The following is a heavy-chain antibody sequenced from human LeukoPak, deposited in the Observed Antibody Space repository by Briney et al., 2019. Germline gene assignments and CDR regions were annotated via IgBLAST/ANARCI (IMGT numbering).Heavy chain of an antibody. Sequence: GGSLRLSCAASGFTFSSYSMNWVRQPPGRGLEWVSYIRSSATTMDYADSVRGRFTISRDNAKNSLYLQMDSLRAEDTAVYYCARGYSFDYWGQGTLVTVSS. CDR1: GFTFSSYS. CDR2: IRSSATTM. CDR3: ARGYSFDY. J-gene: IGHJ4*02. D-gene: IGHD1-26*01. V-gene: IGHV3-48*01.